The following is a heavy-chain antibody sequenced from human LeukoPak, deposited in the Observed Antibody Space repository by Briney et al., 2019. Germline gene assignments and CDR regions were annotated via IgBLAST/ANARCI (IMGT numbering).Heavy chain of an antibody. Sequence: SVKVSCKASGGTFSSYAISWVRQAPGQGLEWMGGIIPIFGTANYAQKFQGRVTITADESTSTAYMELSSLRSEDTAVYYCARVVVPAAIGLWGNYHYGMDVWGKGTTVTVSS. CDR3: ARVVVPAAIGLWGNYHYGMDV. J-gene: IGHJ6*04. CDR2: IIPIFGTA. V-gene: IGHV1-69*01. CDR1: GGTFSSYA. D-gene: IGHD2-2*01.